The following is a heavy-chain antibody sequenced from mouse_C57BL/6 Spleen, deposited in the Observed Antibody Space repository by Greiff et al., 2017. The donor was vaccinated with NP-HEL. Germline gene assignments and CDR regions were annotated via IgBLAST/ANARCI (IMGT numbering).Heavy chain of an antibody. CDR1: GYTFTSYG. J-gene: IGHJ1*03. Sequence: QVQLQQSGAELARPGASVKLSCKASGYTFTSYGISWVKQRTGQGLEWIGEIYPRSGNTYYNEKFKGKATLTADKSSSTAYMELRSLTSEDSAVYFCARMATVVSADFDVWGTGTTVTVSS. D-gene: IGHD1-1*01. V-gene: IGHV1-81*01. CDR2: IYPRSGNT. CDR3: ARMATVVSADFDV.